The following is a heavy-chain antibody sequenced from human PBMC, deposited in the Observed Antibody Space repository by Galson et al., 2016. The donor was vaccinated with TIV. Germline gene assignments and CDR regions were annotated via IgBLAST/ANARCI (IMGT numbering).Heavy chain of an antibody. V-gene: IGHV3-23*01. CDR1: GFTFASYA. CDR3: ARGNDPGATYSLDY. D-gene: IGHD1-1*01. J-gene: IGHJ4*02. Sequence: SLRLSCAASGFTFASYAMTWVRQAPGKGLQWVSTIRETGGRIYYVDSVKGRFTSSRDNAKNSLYLQMNSLRAEDTAVYYCARGNDPGATYSLDYWGQGTLVTVSS. CDR2: IRETGGRI.